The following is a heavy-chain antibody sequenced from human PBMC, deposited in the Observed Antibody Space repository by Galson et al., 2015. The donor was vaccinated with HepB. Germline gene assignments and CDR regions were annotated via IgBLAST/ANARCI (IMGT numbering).Heavy chain of an antibody. V-gene: IGHV7-4-1*02. Sequence: SGYIFTDYVVNWVRQAPGQGLEWMGWMNTNTGKPTYAPGFAGRFVFSLDTSVTTAYLQISSLETDDTAVYYCARSPLRFLDWLPYYDYYYMDVWGEGTTVTVSS. D-gene: IGHD3-3*01. CDR2: MNTNTGKP. CDR3: ARSPLRFLDWLPYYDYYYMDV. J-gene: IGHJ6*03. CDR1: GYIFTDYV.